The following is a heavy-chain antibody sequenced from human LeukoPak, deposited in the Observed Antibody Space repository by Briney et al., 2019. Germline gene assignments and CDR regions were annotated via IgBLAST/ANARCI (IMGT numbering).Heavy chain of an antibody. J-gene: IGHJ6*02. Sequence: ASVEVSCKASGYTFTGYYMHWVRQAPGQGLEWMGWINPNSGGTNYAQKFQGRVTMTRDTSISTAYMELSRLRSDDTAVYYCAREGGSSPYYYYGMDVWGQGTTVTVSS. V-gene: IGHV1-2*02. D-gene: IGHD3-16*01. CDR2: INPNSGGT. CDR3: AREGGSSPYYYYGMDV. CDR1: GYTFTGYY.